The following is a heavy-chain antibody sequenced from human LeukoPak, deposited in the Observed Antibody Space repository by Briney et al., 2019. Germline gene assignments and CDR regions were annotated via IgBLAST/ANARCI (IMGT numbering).Heavy chain of an antibody. D-gene: IGHD3-22*01. Sequence: GGSLRLSCAASGFTFSSYAMHWVRQAPGKGLEWVAVISYDGSNKNYADSVKGRFTISRDNSKNTLYLQMNSLRVEDTAAYYCARDRDYEGDYFDYWGQGTLVTVSS. CDR2: ISYDGSNK. V-gene: IGHV3-30*04. CDR1: GFTFSSYA. J-gene: IGHJ4*02. CDR3: ARDRDYEGDYFDY.